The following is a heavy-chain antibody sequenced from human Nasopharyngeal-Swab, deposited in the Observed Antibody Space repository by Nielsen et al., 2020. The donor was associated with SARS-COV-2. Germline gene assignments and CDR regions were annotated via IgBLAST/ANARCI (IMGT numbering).Heavy chain of an antibody. CDR2: ISWNSGSI. Sequence: SLKISCAASGFTFSSYAMSWVRQAPGKGLEWVSGISWNSGSIGYADSVKGRFTISRDNAKNSLYLQMNSLRAEDTALYYCAKDISSGWKPAYYFDYWGQGTLVTVSS. V-gene: IGHV3-9*01. J-gene: IGHJ4*02. D-gene: IGHD6-19*01. CDR3: AKDISSGWKPAYYFDY. CDR1: GFTFSSYA.